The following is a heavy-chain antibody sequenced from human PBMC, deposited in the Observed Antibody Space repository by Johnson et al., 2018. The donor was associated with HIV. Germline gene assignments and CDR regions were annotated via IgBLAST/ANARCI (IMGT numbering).Heavy chain of an antibody. CDR2: ISYDGSNK. Sequence: QVQLVESGGGVVQPGRSLRLSCAASGFTFSSYGMHWVRQAPGKGLEWVAVISYDGSNKYYADSVKGRFTISRDNSKNTRYLQMNSLRAEDTAVYYCARDLNHFGGAFDIWGQGTMVTVSS. V-gene: IGHV3-30*19. J-gene: IGHJ3*02. CDR1: GFTFSSYG. CDR3: ARDLNHFGGAFDI. D-gene: IGHD3-16*01.